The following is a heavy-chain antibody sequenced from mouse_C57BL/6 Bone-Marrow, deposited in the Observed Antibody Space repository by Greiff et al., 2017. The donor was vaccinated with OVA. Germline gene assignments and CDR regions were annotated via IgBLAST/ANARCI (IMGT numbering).Heavy chain of an antibody. CDR1: GFTFSDAW. J-gene: IGHJ4*01. CDR2: IRNKANNHAT. D-gene: IGHD1-1*01. Sequence: EVKLVESGGGLVQPGGSMKLSCAASGFTFSDAWMDWVRQSPEKGLEWVAEIRNKANNHATYYAESVKGRFTISRDDSKSSVYLQMNSLRAEDTGIYYCTRVTTVVAAYYAMDYWGQGTSVTVSS. CDR3: TRVTTVVAAYYAMDY. V-gene: IGHV6-6*01.